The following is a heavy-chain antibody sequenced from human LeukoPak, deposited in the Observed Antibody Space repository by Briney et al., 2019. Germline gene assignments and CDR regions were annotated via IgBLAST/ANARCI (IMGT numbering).Heavy chain of an antibody. J-gene: IGHJ4*02. CDR1: GGSISSYY. V-gene: IGHV4-59*01. Sequence: LETLSLTCTVSGGSISSYYWSWIRQPPGKGLEWIGYIYYSGSTNYNPSLKSRVTISVDTSKNQFSLKLSSVTAADTAVYYCGGAAGTTTSPPPFDYWGQGTLVTVSS. CDR2: IYYSGST. CDR3: GGAAGTTTSPPPFDY. D-gene: IGHD6-13*01.